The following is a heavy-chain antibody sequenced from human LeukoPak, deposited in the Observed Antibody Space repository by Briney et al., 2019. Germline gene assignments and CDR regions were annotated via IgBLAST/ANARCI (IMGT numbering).Heavy chain of an antibody. D-gene: IGHD3-10*01. CDR1: GFTFSTYW. CDR3: AKLAKYFYGSETYYFFEH. CDR2: IRQGGGEK. J-gene: IGHJ4*02. V-gene: IGHV3-7*01. Sequence: PGGSLRLSCVGSGFTFSTYWMSWVRQAPGKGLEWVANIRQGGGEKYYVDSVKGRFTISRDNAKNSLYLQMNSLRVEDTAVYYCAKLAKYFYGSETYYFFEHWGQGTPVTASS.